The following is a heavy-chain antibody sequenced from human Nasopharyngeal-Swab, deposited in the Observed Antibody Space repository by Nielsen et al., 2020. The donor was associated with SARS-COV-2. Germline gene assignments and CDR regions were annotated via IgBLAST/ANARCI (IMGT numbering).Heavy chain of an antibody. D-gene: IGHD5-12*01. CDR1: GGTFSSYA. J-gene: IGHJ4*02. CDR3: ARGYSGYGYYFDY. V-gene: IGHV1-69*13. CDR2: IIPIFGTA. Sequence: SVKVSCKASGGTFSSYAISWVRQAPGQGLEWMGGIIPIFGTANYAQKFQGRVTITADESTSTAYMELSSLRSEDTAVYYCARGYSGYGYYFDYWGQGTLVTSPQ.